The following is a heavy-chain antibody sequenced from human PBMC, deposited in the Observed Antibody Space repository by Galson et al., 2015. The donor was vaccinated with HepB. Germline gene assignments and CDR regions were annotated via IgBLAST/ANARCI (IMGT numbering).Heavy chain of an antibody. V-gene: IGHV3-74*01. CDR3: ARVPLVYSGSFDP. CDR1: GFSFSSYW. D-gene: IGHD6-6*01. J-gene: IGHJ5*02. Sequence: SLRLSCAASGFSFSSYWMHWVRQAPGKGLVWVSCITNDGSSTRYADSVKGRFTISRDNAKNTLYVQMNSLRAEDTAVYYCARVPLVYSGSFDPWGQGTLVTVSS. CDR2: ITNDGSST.